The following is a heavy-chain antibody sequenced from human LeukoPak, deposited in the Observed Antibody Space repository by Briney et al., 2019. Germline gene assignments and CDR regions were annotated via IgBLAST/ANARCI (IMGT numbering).Heavy chain of an antibody. D-gene: IGHD3-9*01. J-gene: IGHJ4*02. CDR1: GFTFSSYS. Sequence: GGSLRLSCAASGFTFSSYSMTWVRQAPGKGLEWVSSISSSTSYIYYADSVKARFTISRDNAKNSLYLQMNSLRAEDTAVYYCARDWVERYFYWGQGTLVTGS. V-gene: IGHV3-21*01. CDR2: ISSSTSYI. CDR3: ARDWVERYFY.